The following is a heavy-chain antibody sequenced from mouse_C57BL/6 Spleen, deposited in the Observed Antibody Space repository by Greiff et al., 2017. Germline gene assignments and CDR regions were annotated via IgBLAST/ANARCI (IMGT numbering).Heavy chain of an antibody. J-gene: IGHJ2*01. CDR3: AIYGYDVDT. CDR2: INPNNGGT. CDR1: GYTFTDYY. V-gene: IGHV1-26*01. D-gene: IGHD2-2*01. Sequence: VQLQQSGPELVKPGASVKISCKASGYTFTDYYMNWVKQSHGKSLEWIGDINPNNGGTSYNQKFKGKATLTVDKSSSTAYMELRSLTSEDSAVYYCAIYGYDVDTWGPCATLTVSS.